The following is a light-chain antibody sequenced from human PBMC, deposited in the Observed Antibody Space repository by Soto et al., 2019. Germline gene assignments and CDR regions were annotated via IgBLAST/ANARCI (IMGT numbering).Light chain of an antibody. J-gene: IGKJ1*01. CDR3: QQYHNWPRT. CDR1: QSVSNN. Sequence: EIVMTQSPATLSVSPGERATLSCRASQSVSNNYLAWYQQKPGQAPRLLIYGASTRATGIPARFSGSGSGTEFTLTITSLQSEDFAVYYCQQYHNWPRTFGQGTKVDIK. V-gene: IGKV3-15*01. CDR2: GAS.